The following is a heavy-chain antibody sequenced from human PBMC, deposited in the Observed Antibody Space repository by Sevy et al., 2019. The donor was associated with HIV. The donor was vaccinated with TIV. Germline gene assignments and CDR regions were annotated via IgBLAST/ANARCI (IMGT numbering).Heavy chain of an antibody. Sequence: GSLRLSCAASGFTFSDYYMSWIRQAPGKGLEWVSYISSSGSTIYDADSVKGRFTISRDNAKNSLYLQMNSLRAEDTAVYYCARDLGMYYYDSSGCDPEHSYYFDYWGQGTLVTVSS. CDR1: GFTFSDYY. CDR2: ISSSGSTI. J-gene: IGHJ4*02. D-gene: IGHD3-22*01. V-gene: IGHV3-11*01. CDR3: ARDLGMYYYDSSGCDPEHSYYFDY.